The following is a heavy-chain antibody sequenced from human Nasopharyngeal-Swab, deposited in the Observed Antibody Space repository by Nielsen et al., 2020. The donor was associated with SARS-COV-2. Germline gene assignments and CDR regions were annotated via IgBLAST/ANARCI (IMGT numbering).Heavy chain of an antibody. Sequence: WVRQAPGQGLEWMGGIIPIFGTANYAQKFQGRVTTTADESTSTAYMELSSLRSEDTAVYYCARGVGATFDYWGQGTLVTVSS. V-gene: IGHV1-69*01. CDR3: ARGVGATFDY. D-gene: IGHD1-26*01. CDR2: IIPIFGTA. J-gene: IGHJ4*02.